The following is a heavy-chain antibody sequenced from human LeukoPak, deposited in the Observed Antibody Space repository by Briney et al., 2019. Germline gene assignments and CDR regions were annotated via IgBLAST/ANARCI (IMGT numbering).Heavy chain of an antibody. V-gene: IGHV3-73*01. J-gene: IGHJ5*02. CDR3: TFLLPPLGP. Sequence: GGSLKLSCAASGFTLSGSAMHWVRQASGKGLEWVGRIRSKANSYATAYAASVKGRFTISRDDSKNTAYLQMNSLKTEDTAVYYCTFLLPPLGPWGQGTLVTVSS. D-gene: IGHD3-16*01. CDR1: GFTLSGSA. CDR2: IRSKANSYAT.